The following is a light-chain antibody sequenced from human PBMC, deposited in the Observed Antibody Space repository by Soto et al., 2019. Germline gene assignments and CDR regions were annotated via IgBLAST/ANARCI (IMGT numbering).Light chain of an antibody. V-gene: IGKV3-11*01. J-gene: IGKJ1*01. Sequence: EIVMTQSPVTLSLSPGERATLSCRASQSVGSYLAWYQQKPAQAPSLLIFDASNRATGVPTRFSGSGSGTDFSLTISSLEPEDFAVYYCQQRSRWPRKFGQGTKVDIK. CDR3: QQRSRWPRK. CDR1: QSVGSY. CDR2: DAS.